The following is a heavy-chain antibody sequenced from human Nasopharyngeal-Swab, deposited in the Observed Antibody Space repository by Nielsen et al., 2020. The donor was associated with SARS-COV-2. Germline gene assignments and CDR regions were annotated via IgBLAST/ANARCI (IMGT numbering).Heavy chain of an antibody. Sequence: ASVKVSCKASGYTFTSYGISWVRQAPGQGLEWMGWISAYNGNTNYAQKLQGRVTITTDTSTSTAYMELRSLRSDDTAVYYCARDHDCGGDCYSYDYWGQGTLATVSS. CDR2: ISAYNGNT. CDR3: ARDHDCGGDCYSYDY. V-gene: IGHV1-18*01. D-gene: IGHD2-21*01. J-gene: IGHJ4*02. CDR1: GYTFTSYG.